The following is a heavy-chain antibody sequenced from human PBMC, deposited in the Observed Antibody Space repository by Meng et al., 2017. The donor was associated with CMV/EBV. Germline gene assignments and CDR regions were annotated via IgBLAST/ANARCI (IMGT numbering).Heavy chain of an antibody. J-gene: IGHJ2*01. CDR2: ISAYNGNT. V-gene: IGHV1-18*01. Sequence: QVQLVQSGVEVKKPGASVKVSCKASGYTFTGYGISWVRQAPGQGLEWMGWISAYNGNTNYAQKLQGRVTMTTDTSTSTAYMELRSLRSDDTAVYYCAREVDDYGDGWYFDLWGRGTLVTVSS. CDR1: GYTFTGYG. CDR3: AREVDDYGDGWYFDL. D-gene: IGHD4-17*01.